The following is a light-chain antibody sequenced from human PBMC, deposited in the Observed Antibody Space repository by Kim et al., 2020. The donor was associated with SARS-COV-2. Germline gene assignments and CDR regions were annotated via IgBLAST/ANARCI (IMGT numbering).Light chain of an antibody. CDR3: QQYNGYTNT. CDR1: QSISTL. Sequence: DIQMTHSPSTLSASVGDRVTITCRASQSISTLLAWYQQKPGKAPKLLIYKASSLEGGVPSRFSGSGSGTEFTLTISNLQPDDFATYYCQQYNGYTNTLGQRTKLDI. V-gene: IGKV1-5*03. J-gene: IGKJ2*01. CDR2: KAS.